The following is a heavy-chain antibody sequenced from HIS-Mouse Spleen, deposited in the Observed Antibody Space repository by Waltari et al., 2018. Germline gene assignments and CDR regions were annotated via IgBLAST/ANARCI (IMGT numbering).Heavy chain of an antibody. Sequence: QLQLQESGPGLVKPSETLSLTCTVSGGSISSSSCYWGWIRQPPGKGLERIGSIYYSGSTYYNPSLKSRVTISVDTSKNQFSLKLSSVTAADTAVYYCAREIPYSSSWYDWYFDLWGRGTLVTVSS. CDR1: GGSISSSSCY. D-gene: IGHD6-13*01. J-gene: IGHJ2*01. CDR2: IYYSGST. V-gene: IGHV4-39*07. CDR3: AREIPYSSSWYDWYFDL.